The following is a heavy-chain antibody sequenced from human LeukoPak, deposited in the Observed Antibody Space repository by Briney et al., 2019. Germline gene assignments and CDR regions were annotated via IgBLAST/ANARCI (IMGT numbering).Heavy chain of an antibody. D-gene: IGHD6-19*01. CDR1: EYSLSDLS. V-gene: IGHV1-24*01. CDR2: FNSENNKM. Sequence: GASVKVSCKISEYSLSDLSIHWVREDPGEGLEWMGGFNSENNKMVYSQKFQGRVTMTEDTSADTAYMELTSLRSEDTAVYFCATDRVYRSSGRSWGFFDYWGQGTLVIVSS. CDR3: ATDRVYRSSGRSWGFFDY. J-gene: IGHJ4*02.